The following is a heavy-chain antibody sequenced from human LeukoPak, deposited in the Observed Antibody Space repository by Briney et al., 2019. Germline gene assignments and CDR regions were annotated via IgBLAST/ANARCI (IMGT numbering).Heavy chain of an antibody. CDR2: IYTSGST. V-gene: IGHV4-4*07. D-gene: IGHD3-10*01. CDR1: GGSISSYY. Sequence: SETLSLTCTVSGGSISSYYWSWIRQPAGKGLEWIGRIYTSGSTNYNPSLKSRVTMSVDTSKNQFSLKLSYVTAADTAVYYCARDSMVRGVIISYFDYWGQGTLVTVSS. CDR3: ARDSMVRGVIISYFDY. J-gene: IGHJ4*02.